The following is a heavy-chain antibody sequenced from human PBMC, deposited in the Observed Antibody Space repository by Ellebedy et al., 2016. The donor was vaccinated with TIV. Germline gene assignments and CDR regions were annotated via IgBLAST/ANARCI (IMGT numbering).Heavy chain of an antibody. V-gene: IGHV1-46*01. CDR3: ARDLGYYDSSGYSGY. J-gene: IGHJ4*02. CDR2: INPSGGST. Sequence: ASVKVSXXASGYTFTSYYMHWVRQAPGQGLEWMGIINPSGGSTSYAQKFQGRVTMTRDTSTSTVYMELSSLRSEDTAVYYCARDLGYYDSSGYSGYWGQGTLVTVSS. CDR1: GYTFTSYY. D-gene: IGHD3-22*01.